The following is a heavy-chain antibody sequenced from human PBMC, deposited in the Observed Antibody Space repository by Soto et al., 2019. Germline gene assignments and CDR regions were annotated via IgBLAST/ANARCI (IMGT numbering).Heavy chain of an antibody. CDR2: ISSSSSTI. J-gene: IGHJ5*02. Sequence: PGGSLRLSCAASGFTFSSYSMNWVRQAPGKGLEWVSYISSSSSTIYYADSVKGRFTISRDNAKNSLYLQMSSLRAEDTAVYYCARHPERIAQIGWFDPWGQGTLVTAPQ. D-gene: IGHD6-13*01. CDR1: GFTFSSYS. V-gene: IGHV3-48*01. CDR3: ARHPERIAQIGWFDP.